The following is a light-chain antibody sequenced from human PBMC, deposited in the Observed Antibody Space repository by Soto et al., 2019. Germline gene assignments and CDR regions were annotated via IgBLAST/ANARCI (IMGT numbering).Light chain of an antibody. CDR2: AAS. Sequence: DTEMTKSQSFVSASVGDGVTITCRASQRVSTWLAWYQQRPGKAPKLLIYAASTSQSGVPSRFRGSGSGTDFTLTISSLQPDDFATYYCQQANTFPLTFGGGTKV. J-gene: IGKJ4*01. CDR3: QQANTFPLT. CDR1: QRVSTW. V-gene: IGKV1-12*01.